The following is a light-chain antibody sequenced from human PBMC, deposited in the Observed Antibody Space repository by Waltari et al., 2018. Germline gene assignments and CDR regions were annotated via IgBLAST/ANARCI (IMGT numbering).Light chain of an antibody. CDR2: DKN. V-gene: IGLV3-19*01. Sequence: SSELTQDPAVSVAMGQTVRITCQGDSLRSYYESWYQQRPGQAPILVIYDKNNRPSGVPDRFSGSSSHNTGSLTITGAQAEDEASYYCHSREASGVAGSFGGGTKLTVL. J-gene: IGLJ2*01. CDR1: SLRSYY. CDR3: HSREASGVAGS.